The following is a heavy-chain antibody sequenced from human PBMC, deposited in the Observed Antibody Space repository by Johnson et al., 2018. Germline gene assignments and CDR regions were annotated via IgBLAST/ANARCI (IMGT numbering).Heavy chain of an antibody. Sequence: VQLVQSGGGLVKPGGSLRLSCAASGFTFSSYSMNWVRQAPGKGLEWVSSISSSSSYIYYADSVKGRFTISGDNAKNSLYLQMNSLRADDTAVYYFAKRTTVSSPAPDYWGQGTLVTVSS. J-gene: IGHJ4*02. CDR3: AKRTTVSSPAPDY. CDR1: GFTFSSYS. D-gene: IGHD4-17*01. CDR2: ISSSSSYI. V-gene: IGHV3-21*04.